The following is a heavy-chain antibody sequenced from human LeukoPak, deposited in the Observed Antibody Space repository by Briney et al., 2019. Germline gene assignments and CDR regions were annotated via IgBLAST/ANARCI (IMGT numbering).Heavy chain of an antibody. J-gene: IGHJ3*01. V-gene: IGHV3-74*01. CDR2: IINDGITT. CDR1: GLTFHNTW. CDR3: AADGEYAFLV. Sequence: RPGGSLRLSCAPSGLTFHNTWMHWLRHAPGEGLVWVSRIINDGITTTYADSVKGRFTISRDNAKKTLYVQMNSLRADDTAVYYCAADGEYAFLVWGQGTMVTVSS. D-gene: IGHD2/OR15-2a*01.